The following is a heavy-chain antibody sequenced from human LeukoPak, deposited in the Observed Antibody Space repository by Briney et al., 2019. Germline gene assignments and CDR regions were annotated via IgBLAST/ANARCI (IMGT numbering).Heavy chain of an antibody. D-gene: IGHD3-22*01. CDR3: ARDMTYYYDSRVDAFDI. CDR1: GGTFSSYA. J-gene: IGHJ3*02. Sequence: SVKVSCKASGGTFSSYAISWVRQAPGQGLEWMGGIIPIFGTANYAQKFQGRVTITADKSTSTAYMELSSLRSEDTAVYYCARDMTYYYDSRVDAFDIWAKGQWSPSLQ. CDR2: IIPIFGTA. V-gene: IGHV1-69*06.